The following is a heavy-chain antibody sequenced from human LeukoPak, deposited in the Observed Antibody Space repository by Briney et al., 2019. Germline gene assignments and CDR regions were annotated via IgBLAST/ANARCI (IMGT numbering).Heavy chain of an antibody. CDR1: GGSFSGYY. J-gene: IGHJ4*02. CDR3: ARKGLYYYDSSGYYPFDY. Sequence: SETLSLTCAVYGGSFSGYYWSWIRQPPGKGLEWIGEINHSGRTNYNPSLKSRVTISVDTSKNQFSLKLSSVTAADAAVYYCARKGLYYYDSSGYYPFDYWGQGTLVTVSS. D-gene: IGHD3-22*01. CDR2: INHSGRT. V-gene: IGHV4-34*01.